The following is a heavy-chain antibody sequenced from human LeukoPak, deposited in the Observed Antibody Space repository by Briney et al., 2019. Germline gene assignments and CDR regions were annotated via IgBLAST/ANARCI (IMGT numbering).Heavy chain of an antibody. D-gene: IGHD1-26*01. CDR1: GGSISSGDYY. CDR3: ARGWGYWFDP. CDR2: IYYTGIT. V-gene: IGHV4-31*03. J-gene: IGHJ5*02. Sequence: PSETLSLTCTVSGGSISSGDYYWSWIRQPPGKGLEWIGYIYYTGITDYNPSLKTRVTISVDTSKNQFSLKLSSVTAADTAVYYCARGWGYWFDPWGQGTLVTVSS.